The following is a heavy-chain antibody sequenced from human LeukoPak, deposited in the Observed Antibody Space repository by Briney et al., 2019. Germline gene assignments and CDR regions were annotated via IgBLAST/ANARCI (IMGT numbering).Heavy chain of an antibody. J-gene: IGHJ4*02. V-gene: IGHV3-23*01. CDR1: GFTFSSYA. CDR2: ISGSGGST. D-gene: IGHD4-11*01. Sequence: PGGSLRLSCAASGFTFSSYAMSLVRQAPGKGLEWVSAISGSGGSTYYADSVKGRFTISRDNSKNTLYLQMNSLRAEDTAVYYCATHPIPQYQYYFDYWGQGTLVTVSS. CDR3: ATHPIPQYQYYFDY.